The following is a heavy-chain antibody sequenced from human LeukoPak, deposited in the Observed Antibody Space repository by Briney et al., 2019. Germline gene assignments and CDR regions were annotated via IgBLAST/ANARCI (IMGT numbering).Heavy chain of an antibody. CDR3: ARVAYDSSGYYGD. D-gene: IGHD3-22*01. CDR2: IYSGGST. Sequence: GGSLRLSCAASGFTVSSNYMSWVRQAPGKGLEWVSVIYSGGSTYYADSVKGRFTISRDNSKNTLYLQMNSLRAEDTAVYYCARVAYDSSGYYGDWGQGTLVTVSS. CDR1: GFTVSSNY. V-gene: IGHV3-53*01. J-gene: IGHJ4*02.